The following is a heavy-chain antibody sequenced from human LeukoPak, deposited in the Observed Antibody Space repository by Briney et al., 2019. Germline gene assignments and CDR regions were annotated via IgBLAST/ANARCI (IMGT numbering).Heavy chain of an antibody. CDR1: GFAFSSYA. J-gene: IGHJ2*01. V-gene: IGHV3-23*01. CDR2: VSIGGTNT. D-gene: IGHD4-17*01. Sequence: GGSLRLSCAASGFAFSSYAMSWVRQAPGKGLEWVSAVSIGGTNTYYADSGKGRFTISRDNSKNTLYLQMNSLRVEDTAVYYCAKDRTTVSYWYFDLWGRGTLVTVSS. CDR3: AKDRTTVSYWYFDL.